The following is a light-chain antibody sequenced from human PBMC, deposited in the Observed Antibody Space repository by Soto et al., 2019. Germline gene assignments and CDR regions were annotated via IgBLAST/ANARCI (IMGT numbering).Light chain of an antibody. Sequence: EIVLTQSPGTLSLSPGEGATLSCRASQGVSSRYLAWYQQKPGQAPRLLIYGASTRATGIPDRFSGSGSETDFTLTISRLEPEDFVVYYGQQYCTSPWTFGQGTKVEVK. CDR3: QQYCTSPWT. V-gene: IGKV3-20*01. J-gene: IGKJ1*01. CDR1: QGVSSRY. CDR2: GAS.